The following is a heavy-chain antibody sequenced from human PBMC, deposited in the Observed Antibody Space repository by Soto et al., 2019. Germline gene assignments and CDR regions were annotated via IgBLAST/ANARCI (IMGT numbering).Heavy chain of an antibody. V-gene: IGHV1-69*13. Sequence: GASVKVSCKASGGTFSSYAISWVRQAPGQGLEWMGGIIPIFGTANYAQKFQGRVTITADESTSTAYMELSSLRSEDTAVYYCAGGRFTTVTTWWYFDYWGQGALVTVSS. J-gene: IGHJ4*02. D-gene: IGHD4-17*01. CDR2: IIPIFGTA. CDR3: AGGRFTTVTTWWYFDY. CDR1: GGTFSSYA.